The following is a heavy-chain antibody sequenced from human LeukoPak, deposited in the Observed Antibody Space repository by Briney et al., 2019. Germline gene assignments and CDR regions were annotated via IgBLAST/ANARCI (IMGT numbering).Heavy chain of an antibody. CDR3: AREWYDYGGNSGDAYGY. J-gene: IGHJ4*02. V-gene: IGHV3-7*01. CDR1: GFTFSSYW. Sequence: GGSLRLSCAASGFTFSSYWMSWVRQAPGKGLEWVANIKQDGSEKYYVDSVKGRFTISRDNAKNSLYLQMNSLRAEDTAVYYCAREWYDYGGNSGDAYGYWGQGTLVPVSS. D-gene: IGHD4-23*01. CDR2: IKQDGSEK.